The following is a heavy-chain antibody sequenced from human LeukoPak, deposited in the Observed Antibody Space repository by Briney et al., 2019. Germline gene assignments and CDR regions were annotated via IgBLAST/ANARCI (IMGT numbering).Heavy chain of an antibody. D-gene: IGHD2-8*01. J-gene: IGHJ4*02. Sequence: PGGSLRLSCAASGFTFSHYGMHWVRQGPGKGLEWVAVLSYDGKKKFYADSVQGRFTISRDNSKNTVYLEMNNLRPEDTAVYSCATDESTRCNGVCPLDHWGQGTLVTVSS. V-gene: IGHV3-30*03. CDR1: GFTFSHYG. CDR2: LSYDGKKK. CDR3: ATDESTRCNGVCPLDH.